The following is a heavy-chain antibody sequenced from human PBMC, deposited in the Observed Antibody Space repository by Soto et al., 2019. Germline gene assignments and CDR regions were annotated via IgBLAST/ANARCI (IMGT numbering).Heavy chain of an antibody. CDR3: AREKNIVVLPLLSLDF. J-gene: IGHJ4*02. D-gene: IGHD2-21*01. CDR1: GGTFDNYA. Sequence: VQLVQSGAEAKKPGSSVIVSCKASGGTFDNYAISWVRQAPGQGLEWMGGIIPIIGTPSYAQRFQGRVTFIADKSTRTAYMELRSLRSEDTAVYYCAREKNIVVLPLLSLDFWGQGTQVIVSS. CDR2: IIPIIGTP. V-gene: IGHV1-69*06.